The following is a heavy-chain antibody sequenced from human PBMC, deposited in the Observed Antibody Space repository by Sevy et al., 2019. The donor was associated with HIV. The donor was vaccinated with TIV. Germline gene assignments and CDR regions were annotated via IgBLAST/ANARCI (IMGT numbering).Heavy chain of an antibody. CDR2: IGRGSSYI. D-gene: IGHD3-22*01. V-gene: IGHV3-21*01. Sequence: GGSLRLSCAASGFTFSYYTMKWVRQAPGKGLEWVSSIGRGSSYISYGESVKGRFTISRDNAKNSLFLQMNSLRAEDTAVYYCARSLDYYDSSGANDYWGQGTLVTVSS. CDR1: GFTFSYYT. J-gene: IGHJ4*02. CDR3: ARSLDYYDSSGANDY.